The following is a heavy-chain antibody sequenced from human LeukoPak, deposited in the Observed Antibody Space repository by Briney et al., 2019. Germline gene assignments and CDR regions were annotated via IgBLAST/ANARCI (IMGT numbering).Heavy chain of an antibody. CDR1: GITFSNYA. CDR3: AEGSTPKDPPPFDC. CDR2: ISGSGGST. D-gene: IGHD2-15*01. Sequence: GGSLRLSCAASGITFSNYAMSWVRQAPGKGLEWVSAISGSGGSTYYADSVKGRFTISRDNSKNTLYLQMNSLRAEDTAVYYCAEGSTPKDPPPFDCWGQGTLVTVSS. J-gene: IGHJ4*02. V-gene: IGHV3-23*01.